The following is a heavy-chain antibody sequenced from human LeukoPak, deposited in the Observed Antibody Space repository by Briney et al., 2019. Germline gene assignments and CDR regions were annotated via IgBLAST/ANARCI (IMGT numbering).Heavy chain of an antibody. CDR2: ISSSNYI. CDR1: GFTFSNYN. Sequence: GGSLRLSCVTSGFTFSNYNMNWVRQAPGKGLEWVSSISSSNYIYYADSVKGRFTISRDNSKNTLYLQMNSLRAEDTAVYYCANTYMTTVTTPFDYWGQGTLVTVSS. J-gene: IGHJ4*02. D-gene: IGHD4-17*01. CDR3: ANTYMTTVTTPFDY. V-gene: IGHV3-21*01.